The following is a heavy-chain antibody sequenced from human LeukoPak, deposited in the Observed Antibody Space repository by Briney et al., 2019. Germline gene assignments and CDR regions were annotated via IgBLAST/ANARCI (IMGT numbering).Heavy chain of an antibody. CDR2: IKQDGSET. J-gene: IGHJ6*03. CDR1: GFTFSSYC. D-gene: IGHD3-22*01. V-gene: IGHV3-7*01. CDR3: ARRNYYDNSGQFGYYYYYYYMDV. Sequence: GGSLRLSCAASGFTFSSYCMSWVRQAPGKGLEWVANIKQDGSETYYVDSVKGRFTISRDNAKDSLYLQLNSLRAEDTAVYYCARRNYYDNSGQFGYYYYYYYMDVWGKGTTVTVSS.